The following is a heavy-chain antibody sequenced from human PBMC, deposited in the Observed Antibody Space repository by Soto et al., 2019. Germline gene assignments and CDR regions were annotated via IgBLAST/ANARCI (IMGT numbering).Heavy chain of an antibody. D-gene: IGHD2-2*01. CDR3: ARDDHMVVVPTSLGAMDV. J-gene: IGHJ6*02. V-gene: IGHV4-4*02. CDR1: GGSISSNKW. CDR2: IYHSGST. Sequence: QVQLQESGPGLVKPSETLSLTCAVYGGSISSNKWWSWVRQPPGKGLEWIGEIYHSGSTNYNPSLQSRVTISLDKSTNQFSLKLTSVTAADSAVYYCARDDHMVVVPTSLGAMDVWGQGATVTVSS.